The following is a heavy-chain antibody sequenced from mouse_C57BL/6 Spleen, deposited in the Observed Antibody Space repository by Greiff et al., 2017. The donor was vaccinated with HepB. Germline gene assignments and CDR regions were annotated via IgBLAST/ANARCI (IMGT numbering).Heavy chain of an antibody. CDR2: IRNKANNPAT. J-gene: IGHJ4*01. CDR3: TRNRWVVAMDY. Sequence: EVQGVESGGGLVQPGGSMKLSCDASGFTFSDAWMDWVRQSPEKGLEWVAEIRNKANNPATYYAESVKGRFIISRDDSNSSVYLQMNSLRAEDTGIYYCTRNRWVVAMDYWGQGTSVTVSS. V-gene: IGHV6-6*01. CDR1: GFTFSDAW. D-gene: IGHD1-1*01.